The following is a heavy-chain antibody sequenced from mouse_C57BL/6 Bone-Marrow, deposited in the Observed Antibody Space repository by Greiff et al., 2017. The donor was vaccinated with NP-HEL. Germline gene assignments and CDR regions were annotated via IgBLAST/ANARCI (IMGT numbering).Heavy chain of an antibody. CDR1: GYTFTSYW. Sequence: QVQLQQPGAELVMPGASVKLSCKASGYTFTSYWMHWVKQRPGQGLVWIGEIDPSDSYTNYNQKFKGKSTLTVDKSSSTAYMQLSSLTSEDSAVYYCARDLYYYAMDYWGQGTSVTVSS. CDR3: ARDLYYYAMDY. J-gene: IGHJ4*01. V-gene: IGHV1-69*01. CDR2: IDPSDSYT.